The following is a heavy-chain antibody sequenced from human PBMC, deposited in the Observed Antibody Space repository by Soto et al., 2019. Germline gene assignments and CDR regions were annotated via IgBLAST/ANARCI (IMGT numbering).Heavy chain of an antibody. Sequence: EVQLLESGGGLVQPGGSLRLSCAASGFTFSSYAMSWVRQAPGKGLEWVSAISGSGGSTYYADSVKGRFTISRDNSKNTLYLQMNSLRAEDTAVYYCVKARGYDILTGYPNWFDPWGQGTLVTVSS. J-gene: IGHJ5*02. V-gene: IGHV3-23*01. CDR2: ISGSGGST. D-gene: IGHD3-9*01. CDR1: GFTFSSYA. CDR3: VKARGYDILTGYPNWFDP.